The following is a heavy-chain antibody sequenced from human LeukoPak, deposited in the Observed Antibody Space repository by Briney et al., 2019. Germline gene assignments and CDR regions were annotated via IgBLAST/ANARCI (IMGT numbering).Heavy chain of an antibody. J-gene: IGHJ4*02. D-gene: IGHD6-13*01. CDR3: ARDANRAGIAAAGTSRPGRAIGY. Sequence: ASVKVSCKASGYTFTGYYMHWVRQAPGQGLEWMGWINPNSGGTNYAQKFQGRVTMTRDTSISTAYMELSRLRSDDTAVYYCARDANRAGIAAAGTSRPGRAIGYWGQGTLVTVSS. CDR2: INPNSGGT. CDR1: GYTFTGYY. V-gene: IGHV1-2*02.